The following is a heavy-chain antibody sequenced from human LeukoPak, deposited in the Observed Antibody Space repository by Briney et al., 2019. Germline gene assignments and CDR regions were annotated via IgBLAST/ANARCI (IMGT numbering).Heavy chain of an antibody. V-gene: IGHV1-46*01. CDR1: GYTFPSYF. CDR2: INPTGGST. J-gene: IGHJ4*02. Sequence: ASVKVSCKASGYTFPSYFMHWVRQAPGQGLEWMGIINPTGGSTTYAQKFQGRVTMTRDTSTSTVYMELSSLRSDDTAVYYCARARSSGWKYSYDYWGQGTLVTVSS. D-gene: IGHD6-19*01. CDR3: ARARSSGWKYSYDY.